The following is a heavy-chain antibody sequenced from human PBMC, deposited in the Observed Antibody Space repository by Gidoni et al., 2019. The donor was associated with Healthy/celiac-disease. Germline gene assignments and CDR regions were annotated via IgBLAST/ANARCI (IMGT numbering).Heavy chain of an antibody. CDR1: GGSISSGDYY. CDR3: ARVPSSKRPAQGNMDV. D-gene: IGHD6-13*01. J-gene: IGHJ6*03. V-gene: IGHV4-30-4*01. CDR2: IYYSGST. Sequence: QVQLQESGPGLVKPSQTLSLTCTVSGGSISSGDYYWSWIRQPPGKGLEWIGYIYYSGSTYYNPSLKSRVTISVDTSKNQFSLKLSSVTAADTAVYYCARVPSSKRPAQGNMDVWGKGTTVTVSS.